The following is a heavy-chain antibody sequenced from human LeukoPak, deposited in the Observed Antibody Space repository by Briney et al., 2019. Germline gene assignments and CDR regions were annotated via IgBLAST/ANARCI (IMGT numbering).Heavy chain of an antibody. V-gene: IGHV4-59*10. CDR1: GGSISSYY. J-gene: IGHJ5*02. D-gene: IGHD3-22*01. CDR2: IYTSGST. Sequence: SETLSLTCTVYGGSISSYYWSWIRQPAGKGLEWIGRIYTSGSTNYNPSLKSRVTMSVDTSKNQFSLKLSSVTAADTAVYYCAAVRDYYDSSGRSRWFDPWGQGTLVTVSS. CDR3: AAVRDYYDSSGRSRWFDP.